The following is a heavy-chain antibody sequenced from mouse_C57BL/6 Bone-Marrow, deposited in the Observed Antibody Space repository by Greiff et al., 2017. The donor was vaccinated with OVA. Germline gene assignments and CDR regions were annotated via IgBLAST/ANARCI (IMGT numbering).Heavy chain of an antibody. V-gene: IGHV1-50*01. CDR3: ARATMITTNYDRGY. Sequence: VQLLQPGAELVKPGASVKLSCKASGYTFTSYWMQWVKQRPGQGLEWIGEIDPSDSNTNYTQKLKGKATLSVDTSSSTAYMQLSSLTSVDSAVYDCARATMITTNYDRGYGGQGTSVTVSS. CDR2: IDPSDSNT. J-gene: IGHJ4*01. D-gene: IGHD2-4*01. CDR1: GYTFTSYW.